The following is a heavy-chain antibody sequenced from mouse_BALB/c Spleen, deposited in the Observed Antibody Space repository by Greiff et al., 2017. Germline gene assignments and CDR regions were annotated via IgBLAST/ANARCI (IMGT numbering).Heavy chain of an antibody. V-gene: IGHV14-3*02. CDR3: ARGYYDYDEDYFDY. CDR1: GFNIKDTY. Sequence: VQLKESGAELVKPGASVKLSCTASGFNIKDTYMHWVKQRPEQGLEWIGRIDPANGNTKYDPKFQGKATITADTSSNTAYLQLSSLTSEDTAVYFCARGYYDYDEDYFDYWGQGTTLTVSS. CDR2: IDPANGNT. J-gene: IGHJ2*01. D-gene: IGHD2-4*01.